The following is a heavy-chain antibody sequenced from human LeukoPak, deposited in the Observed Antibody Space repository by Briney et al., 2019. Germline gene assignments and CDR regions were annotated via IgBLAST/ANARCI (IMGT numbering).Heavy chain of an antibody. Sequence: SETLSLTCIVSGGSISSGDYFWSWIRQPPGKGLEWIGYIYYSGSTDYNPSLKSRVTISVETSKNQFSLNLSSVTAADTAVYYCARGRLARSPYFDYWGQGTLVTVSS. D-gene: IGHD6-19*01. V-gene: IGHV4-61*08. CDR1: GGSISSGDYF. CDR2: IYYSGST. CDR3: ARGRLARSPYFDY. J-gene: IGHJ4*02.